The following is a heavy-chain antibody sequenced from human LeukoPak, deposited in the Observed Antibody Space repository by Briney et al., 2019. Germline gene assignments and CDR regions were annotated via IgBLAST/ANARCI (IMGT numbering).Heavy chain of an antibody. CDR3: ARYIAVAGTPRDWYFDL. V-gene: IGHV4-4*07. D-gene: IGHD6-19*01. Sequence: NASETLSLTCTVSGGSISSYYWRWIRQPAGKGLEWIGRIYTSESTNYNPSVKSRVTMSVDTSKNQFSLKLSSVTAADTAVYYWARYIAVAGTPRDWYFDLWGRGTLVTVSS. CDR1: GGSISSYY. CDR2: IYTSEST. J-gene: IGHJ2*01.